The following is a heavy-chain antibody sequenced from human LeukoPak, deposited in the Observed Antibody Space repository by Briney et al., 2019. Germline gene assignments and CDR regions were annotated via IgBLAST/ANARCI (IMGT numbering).Heavy chain of an antibody. V-gene: IGHV3-23*01. J-gene: IGHJ4*02. Sequence: GGSLRLSCAASRFTFDDYGMSWVRQVPGKGLEWVSVISGSGDNTYYADSVKGRFTISRDNSKNMLYLQMNSLRAEDTAVYYCAKWKYSNSGIDDYWGRGTLVTVSS. CDR3: AKWKYSNSGIDDY. D-gene: IGHD6-6*01. CDR1: RFTFDDYG. CDR2: ISGSGDNT.